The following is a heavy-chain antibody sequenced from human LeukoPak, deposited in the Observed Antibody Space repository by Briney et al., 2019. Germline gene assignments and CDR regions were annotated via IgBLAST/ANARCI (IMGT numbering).Heavy chain of an antibody. V-gene: IGHV4-39*01. CDR1: GGSITSGSYY. CDR3: ASPFFDF. Sequence: SETLSLTCTVSGGSITSGSYYWGWIRQPPGKGLEWIGSINYSGSTSGSTYYNPSLKSRITISVDTSKNQFSLTLSSITAADTAVYYCASPFFDFWGQGTLVTVSS. J-gene: IGHJ4*02. CDR2: INYSGSTSGST.